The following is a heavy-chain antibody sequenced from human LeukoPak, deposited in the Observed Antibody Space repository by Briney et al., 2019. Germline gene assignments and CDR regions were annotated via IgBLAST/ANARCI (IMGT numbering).Heavy chain of an antibody. CDR2: IYYSGST. D-gene: IGHD5-24*01. V-gene: IGHV4-39*01. Sequence: SETLSLTCTVSGGSISSSSYYWGWIRQPPGKGLEWIGSIYYSGSTYYNPSLKSRVTISVDTSKNQFSLKLSSVTAADTAAYYCARHGSEMATIFDPFDYWGQGTLVTVSS. CDR1: GGSISSSSYY. J-gene: IGHJ4*02. CDR3: ARHGSEMATIFDPFDY.